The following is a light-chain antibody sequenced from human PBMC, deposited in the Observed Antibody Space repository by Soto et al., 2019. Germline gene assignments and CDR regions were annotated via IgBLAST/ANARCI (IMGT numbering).Light chain of an antibody. CDR1: QSVSSTY. V-gene: IGKV3-20*01. CDR3: QQSANSPVT. J-gene: IGKJ2*01. Sequence: TVLTQSPGTLSLSPGERATLSCRVSQSVSSTYVSWYQQKPGQAPRLLIFGASSRATGIPDRFSGSGSGTDFTLTISRLEPEDFAVYYCQQSANSPVTFGLGTKLEIK. CDR2: GAS.